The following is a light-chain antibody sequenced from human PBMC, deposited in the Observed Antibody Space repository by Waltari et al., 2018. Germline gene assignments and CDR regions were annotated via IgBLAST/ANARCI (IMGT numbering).Light chain of an antibody. CDR1: SSNIGSNY. CDR3: AAWDDSLSGWV. Sequence: QSVLPQPPSASGTPGQRVTISCSGSSSNIGSNYVYWYQQFPGTAPKLLIYKNNQRPSGVPDRFSGSKSGTSASLAISGLRSEDEADYYCAAWDDSLSGWVFGGGTKVTVL. CDR2: KNN. J-gene: IGLJ3*02. V-gene: IGLV1-47*01.